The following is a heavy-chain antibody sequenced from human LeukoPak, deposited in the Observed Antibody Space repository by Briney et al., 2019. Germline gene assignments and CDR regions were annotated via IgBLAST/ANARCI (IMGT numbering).Heavy chain of an antibody. D-gene: IGHD5-18*01. CDR3: ALGGYSYGLLLYYYYMDV. CDR2: IIPIFGTA. CDR1: GGTFGSYA. V-gene: IGHV1-69*05. Sequence: GASVKVSCKASGGTFGSYAISWVRQAPGQGLEWMGGIIPIFGTANYAQKFQGRVTITTDESTSTAYMELSSLRSEDTAVYYCALGGYSYGLLLYYYYMDVWGKGTTVTVSS. J-gene: IGHJ6*03.